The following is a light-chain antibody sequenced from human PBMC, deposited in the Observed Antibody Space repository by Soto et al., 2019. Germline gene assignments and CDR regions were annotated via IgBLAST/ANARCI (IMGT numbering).Light chain of an antibody. J-gene: IGKJ4*01. CDR1: QSVGTN. CDR2: GAS. Sequence: EIVLTQSPGTLSLSPGERGTLSCRASQSVGTNLAWYQQKPGQAPRLLIYGASSRATGIPARFSGSGSGTEFTLTISSLQSEDFAVYYCQQYKKWPPFTFGGGSKVEIK. V-gene: IGKV3-15*01. CDR3: QQYKKWPPFT.